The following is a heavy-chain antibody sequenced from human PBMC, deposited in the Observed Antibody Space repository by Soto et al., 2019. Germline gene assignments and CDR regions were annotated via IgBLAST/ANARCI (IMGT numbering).Heavy chain of an antibody. Sequence: QVQLVESGGGVVQPGRSLRLSCAASGFTFSSYAMHWVRQAPGKGLEWVAVISYDGSNKYYADSVKGRFTISRDNSKNTLYLQMNSLRAEDTAVYYCARGSSGWLDYWGQGTLVTVSS. D-gene: IGHD6-19*01. CDR2: ISYDGSNK. CDR1: GFTFSSYA. CDR3: ARGSSGWLDY. J-gene: IGHJ4*02. V-gene: IGHV3-30-3*01.